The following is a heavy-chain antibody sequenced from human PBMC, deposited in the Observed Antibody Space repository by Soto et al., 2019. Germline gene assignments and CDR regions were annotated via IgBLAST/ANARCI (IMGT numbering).Heavy chain of an antibody. V-gene: IGHV1-69*13. CDR3: ARFVIGGYGDYSEYFQH. Sequence: GASVKVSCKASGGTFSSYAISWVRQAPGQGLEWMGGIIPIFGTANYAQKFQGRVTITADESTSTAYMELSSLRSEDTAVYYCARFVIGGYGDYSEYFQHWGQGTLVTVSS. D-gene: IGHD4-17*01. CDR2: IIPIFGTA. CDR1: GGTFSSYA. J-gene: IGHJ1*01.